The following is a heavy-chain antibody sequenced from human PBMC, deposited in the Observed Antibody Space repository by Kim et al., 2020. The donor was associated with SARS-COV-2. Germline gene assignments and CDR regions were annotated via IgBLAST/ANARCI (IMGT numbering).Heavy chain of an antibody. J-gene: IGHJ4*02. D-gene: IGHD3-22*01. V-gene: IGHV3-23*01. CDR3: AKRPPYYDSSLYYFDY. Sequence: SVKGRFTISRDNSKNTVYLQMNSLSAEDTAVYYGAKRPPYYDSSLYYFDYWGQGTLVTVSS.